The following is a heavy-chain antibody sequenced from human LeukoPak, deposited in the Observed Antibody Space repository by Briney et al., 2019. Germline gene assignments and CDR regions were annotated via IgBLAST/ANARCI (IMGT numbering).Heavy chain of an antibody. Sequence: GASVNVSCKASGYTFTSYGISWVRQAPGQGLEGAGSISAYNGSTNYAQKLQGRVTMTTDTSTSTAYMELRSLRSDDTAVYYSARGQSGYERFDYWGQGPLVTVSS. CDR2: ISAYNGST. D-gene: IGHD5-12*01. CDR1: GYTFTSYG. CDR3: ARGQSGYERFDY. V-gene: IGHV1-18*01. J-gene: IGHJ4*02.